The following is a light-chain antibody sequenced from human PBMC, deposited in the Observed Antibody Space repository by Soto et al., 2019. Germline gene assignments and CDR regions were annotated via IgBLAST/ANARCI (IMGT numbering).Light chain of an antibody. CDR2: GAS. CDR3: QQYNDWPRT. J-gene: IGKJ4*01. Sequence: IVMTQSPATLSVSTGERATLSCRASQSVNSNLAWYQQKPGQAPRILIYGASTRDTAIPARFSGSGSVTEFTLTISSLQSEDFAVYYCQQYNDWPRTFGGGTKGEIK. V-gene: IGKV3-15*01. CDR1: QSVNSN.